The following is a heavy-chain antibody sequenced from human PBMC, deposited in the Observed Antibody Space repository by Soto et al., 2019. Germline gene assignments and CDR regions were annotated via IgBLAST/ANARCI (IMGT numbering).Heavy chain of an antibody. CDR2: ISNSGGNT. D-gene: IGHD6-25*01. Sequence: LRLSCTASGFTFSNYAMSWVRQTPGKGLEWVSVISNSGGNTNYAASVKGRFTVSRDNSKNTLYLQMNSLRAEDTAVYYCAKDRLNYYYGMDVWGQGTTVTVSS. J-gene: IGHJ6*02. V-gene: IGHV3-23*01. CDR3: AKDRLNYYYGMDV. CDR1: GFTFSNYA.